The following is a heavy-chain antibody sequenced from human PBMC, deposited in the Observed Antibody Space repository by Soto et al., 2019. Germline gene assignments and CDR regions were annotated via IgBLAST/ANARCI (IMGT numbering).Heavy chain of an antibody. J-gene: IGHJ4*02. V-gene: IGHV3-23*01. CDR2: ISSSGGST. D-gene: IGHD2-2*01. Sequence: EVQLLESGGDLVQPGGSLRLSCAASGFTFSSYALSWVRQAPGKGLEWVSAISSSGGSTVYADSVKGRFTISRDNSKNMLCLQMNSLRVEDTAIYYCAKDRGCRSASCHFFDYWGQGTLVTVSS. CDR3: AKDRGCRSASCHFFDY. CDR1: GFTFSSYA.